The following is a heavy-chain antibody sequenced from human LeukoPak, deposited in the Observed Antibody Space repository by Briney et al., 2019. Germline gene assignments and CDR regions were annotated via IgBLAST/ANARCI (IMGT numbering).Heavy chain of an antibody. D-gene: IGHD3-16*01. J-gene: IGHJ6*03. Sequence: SETLSLTCAVYGGSFSGYYWSWIRQPPGKGLEWIGSIYHSGSTYYNPSLKSRVTISVDTSKNQFSLKLSSVTAADTAVYYCARVQGRGGGYYYYYMDVWGKGTTVTVSS. CDR1: GGSFSGYY. CDR3: ARVQGRGGGYYYYYMDV. V-gene: IGHV4-34*01. CDR2: IYHSGST.